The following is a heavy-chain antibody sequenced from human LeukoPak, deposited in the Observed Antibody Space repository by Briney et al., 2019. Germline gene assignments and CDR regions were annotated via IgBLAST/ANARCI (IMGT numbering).Heavy chain of an antibody. V-gene: IGHV4-4*02. CDR3: ARARLWFGVTYYYYMDV. Sequence: SETLSLTCAVSGGSISSSNWWSWVRQPPGKGLEWIGEIYHSGSTNYNPSLKSRVTISVDKSKNQFSLKLSSVTAADTAVYYCARARLWFGVTYYYYMDVWGKGTTVTISS. CDR2: IYHSGST. J-gene: IGHJ6*03. D-gene: IGHD3-10*01. CDR1: GGSISSSNW.